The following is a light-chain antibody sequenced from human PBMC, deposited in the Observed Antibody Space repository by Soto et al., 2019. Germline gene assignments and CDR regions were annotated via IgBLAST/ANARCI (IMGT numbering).Light chain of an antibody. CDR3: MQGTHWPWT. Sequence: DVVMTQSPLSLPVTLGQPASISCRSSQSPLYSDGNTYLSWFQQRPGQSPRRLFYKVSNRDSGVPDRFSGSGSGTDFTLNISRVEAEDVGVYYCMQGTHWPWTFGQGTKVEIK. CDR2: KVS. J-gene: IGKJ1*01. CDR1: QSPLYSDGNTY. V-gene: IGKV2-30*01.